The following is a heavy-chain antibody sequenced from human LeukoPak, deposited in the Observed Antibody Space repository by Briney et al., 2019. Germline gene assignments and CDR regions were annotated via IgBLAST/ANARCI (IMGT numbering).Heavy chain of an antibody. J-gene: IGHJ6*04. CDR3: ARDQGYGAYYYYGMGV. Sequence: PGGSLRLSCAASGFTFSSYGMHWVRQAPGKGLEWVAVIWYDGSNKYYADSVKGRFTISRDNSKNTLYLQMNSLRAEDTAVYYCARDQGYGAYYYYGMGVWGKGTTVTVSS. V-gene: IGHV3-33*01. D-gene: IGHD4-17*01. CDR1: GFTFSSYG. CDR2: IWYDGSNK.